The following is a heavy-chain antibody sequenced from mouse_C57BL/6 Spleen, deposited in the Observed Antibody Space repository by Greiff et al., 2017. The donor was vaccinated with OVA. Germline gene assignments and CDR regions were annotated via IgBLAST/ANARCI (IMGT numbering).Heavy chain of an antibody. D-gene: IGHD3-2*02. CDR2: IHPNSGST. CDR1: GYTFTSYW. CDR3: ARGSDSSGYVAY. J-gene: IGHJ3*01. V-gene: IGHV1-64*01. Sequence: VQLQESGAELVKPGASVKLSCKASGYTFTSYWMHWVKQRPGQGLEWIGMIHPNSGSTNYNEKFKSKATLTVDKSSSTAYMQLSSLTSEDSAVYYCARGSDSSGYVAYWGQGTLVTVSA.